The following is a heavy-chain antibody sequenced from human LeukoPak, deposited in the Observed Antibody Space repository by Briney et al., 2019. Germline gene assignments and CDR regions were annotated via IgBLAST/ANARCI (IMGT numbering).Heavy chain of an antibody. CDR3: ARDYGSGSYYDYMDV. Sequence: PSETLSLTCTVSGYSISSGYYWGWIRQPPGKGLEWIGSIYHSGSTYYNPSLKSRVTMSVDTSKNQFSLKLSSVTAADTAVYYCARDYGSGSYYDYMDVWGKGTTVTISS. CDR1: GYSISSGYY. V-gene: IGHV4-38-2*02. J-gene: IGHJ6*03. D-gene: IGHD3-10*01. CDR2: IYHSGST.